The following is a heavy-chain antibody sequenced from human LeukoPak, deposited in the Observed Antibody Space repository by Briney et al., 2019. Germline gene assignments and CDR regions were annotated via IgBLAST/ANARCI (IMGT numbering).Heavy chain of an antibody. V-gene: IGHV4-59*08. CDR1: GGSISSYY. CDR2: IYYSGST. Sequence: ASETLSLTCTVSGGSISSYYWSWIRQPPGKGLEWIGYIYYSGSTNYNPSLKSRVTISVDTPKNQFSLKLSSVTAADTAVYYCARQRRYFDYWGQGTLVTVSS. J-gene: IGHJ4*02. CDR3: ARQRRYFDY.